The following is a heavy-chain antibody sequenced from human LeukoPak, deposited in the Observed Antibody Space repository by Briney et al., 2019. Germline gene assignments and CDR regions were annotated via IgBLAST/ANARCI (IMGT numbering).Heavy chain of an antibody. J-gene: IGHJ4*02. Sequence: SVKLSCKASGATFSSYAISWVRQAPGQGLEWMGRIIPILGIANYAQKFQGRVTITADKSTSTAYMELSSLRSEDTAVYYCARHYDFWSGYFTQEDYFDYWGQGTLVSVSS. CDR1: GATFSSYA. CDR3: ARHYDFWSGYFTQEDYFDY. CDR2: IIPILGIA. D-gene: IGHD3-3*01. V-gene: IGHV1-69*04.